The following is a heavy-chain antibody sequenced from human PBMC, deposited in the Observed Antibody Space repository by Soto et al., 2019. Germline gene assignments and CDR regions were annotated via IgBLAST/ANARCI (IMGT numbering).Heavy chain of an antibody. CDR1: VFSFSSHS. J-gene: IGHJ5*02. D-gene: IGHD6-19*01. CDR2: ISSRSSLI. Sequence: WWSLRLSCSASVFSFSSHSFNWFRQAPGQGLEWVAYISSRSSLILYADSVRGRFVISRDNALNSLYLQMNSPRDEDTAIYYCARERGEYDSGWYIDRWGQGTPVTVSS. CDR3: ARERGEYDSGWYIDR. V-gene: IGHV3-21*06.